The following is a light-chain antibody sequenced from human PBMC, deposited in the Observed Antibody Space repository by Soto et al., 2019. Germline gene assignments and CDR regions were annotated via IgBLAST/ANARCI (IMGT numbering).Light chain of an antibody. CDR3: TSFTSSNTWV. J-gene: IGLJ3*02. Sequence: QSVLTQPASVSGSPGQSITISCTGTSSDVGGYNYVSWFQQHPGKAPKLKIYEVSNRPSGVSNRFSGSKSGYTASLTISELQAEDEADYYCTSFTSSNTWVFGGGTKVTVL. CDR1: SSDVGGYNY. CDR2: EVS. V-gene: IGLV2-14*03.